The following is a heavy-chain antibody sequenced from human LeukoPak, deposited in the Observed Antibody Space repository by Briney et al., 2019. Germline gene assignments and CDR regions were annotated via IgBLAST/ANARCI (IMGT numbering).Heavy chain of an antibody. D-gene: IGHD3-16*02. CDR1: GFTFSSDV. CDR3: AKDYR. Sequence: GGSLRLSCAASGFTFSSDVMGSVRQPPGKGLEWVSSITGSGGFTNHAASVKGRFTISRDNSKNTLYLQMNSLRAEDTAVYYCAKDYRWGQGILVTVSS. J-gene: IGHJ4*02. V-gene: IGHV3-23*01. CDR2: ITGSGGFT.